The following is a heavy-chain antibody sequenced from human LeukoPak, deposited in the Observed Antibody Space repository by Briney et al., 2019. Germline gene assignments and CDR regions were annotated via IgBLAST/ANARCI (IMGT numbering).Heavy chain of an antibody. V-gene: IGHV3-74*01. CDR3: VRGGGSTCYN. D-gene: IGHD2-15*01. Sequence: GGSLRLSCAASGFTFSNNWMHWVREAPGKGLVWVSRINSDGSSTGYADSVEGRFTISRDNAKNTLYLQMNSLRVEDTAVYYCVRGGGSTCYNWGQGTLVTVSS. CDR2: INSDGSST. CDR1: GFTFSNNW. J-gene: IGHJ4*02.